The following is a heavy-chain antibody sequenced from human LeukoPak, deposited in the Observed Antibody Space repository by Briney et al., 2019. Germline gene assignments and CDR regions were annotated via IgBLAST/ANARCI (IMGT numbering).Heavy chain of an antibody. CDR2: FTDSGDFT. D-gene: IGHD5-24*01. V-gene: IGHV3-23*01. CDR1: GFTFSTYA. Sequence: GGSLRLSCATSGFTFSTYAMTWVRQAPGKGLEWVSTFTDSGDFTFYADSVKGRFTISRDSSKNTLYLQMNSLRTEDTAVYYCARDVERMGWCDPWGEGTVVTVSS. J-gene: IGHJ5*02. CDR3: ARDVERMGWCDP.